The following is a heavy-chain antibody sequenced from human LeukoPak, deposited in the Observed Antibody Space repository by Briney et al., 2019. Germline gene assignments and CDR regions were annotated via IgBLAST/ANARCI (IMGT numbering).Heavy chain of an antibody. CDR1: GYTFSGYF. CDR2: INPNSGGT. CDR3: VSGWGYSSRLEDY. V-gene: IGHV1-2*02. D-gene: IGHD6-19*01. Sequence: ASVKVSCKASGYTFSGYFIHWVRPAPGQGLQWMGWINPNSGGTYYAQRFQGRVTMTRDTSISTAYLELRNLRSDDTAMYYCVSGWGYSSRLEDYWGQGSLVTVSS. J-gene: IGHJ4*02.